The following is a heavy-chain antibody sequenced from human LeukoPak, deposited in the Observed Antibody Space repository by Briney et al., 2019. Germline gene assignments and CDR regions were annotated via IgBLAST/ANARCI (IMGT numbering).Heavy chain of an antibody. J-gene: IGHJ2*01. V-gene: IGHV3-53*01. CDR3: ARDRRYYDSSGYYFHWYFDL. CDR1: GFTFRSYT. CDR2: IYSGVST. Sequence: GGSLRLSCAASGFTFRSYTMSWVRQAPGRGLEWVSVIYSGVSTYYADSVKGRFTISRDNSKNTLYLQMNSLRAEDTALYYCARDRRYYDSSGYYFHWYFDLWGRGTLVTVSS. D-gene: IGHD3-22*01.